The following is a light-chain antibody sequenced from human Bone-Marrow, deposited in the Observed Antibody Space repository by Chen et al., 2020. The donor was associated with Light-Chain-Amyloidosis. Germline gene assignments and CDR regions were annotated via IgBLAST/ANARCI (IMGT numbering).Light chain of an antibody. CDR3: QSYDSKLDVV. CDR2: ANT. CDR1: SSNIGAGYD. J-gene: IGLJ2*01. V-gene: IGLV1-40*01. Sequence: QSVLTQPPSVSGAPGQRVTISCTGTSSNIGAGYDVHWYQQLPGAALKLLISANTNRPAGVPDRFSGSTSGTSAALAITGLQADDEADYYCQSYDSKLDVVFGGGTKVTVL.